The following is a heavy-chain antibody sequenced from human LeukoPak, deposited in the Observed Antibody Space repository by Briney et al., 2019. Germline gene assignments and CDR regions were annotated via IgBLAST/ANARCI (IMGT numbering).Heavy chain of an antibody. D-gene: IGHD6-13*01. V-gene: IGHV3-74*01. Sequence: GGSLRLSCAASGFTFSSYWMHWVRQAPGKGLVWVSRINSDGSSTSYADSVKGRFTISRDNAKNTLYLQMNSLRAEDTAVYYCARGSSWYEAFDYWGQGTLVTVSS. CDR2: INSDGSST. CDR1: GFTFSSYW. CDR3: ARGSSWYEAFDY. J-gene: IGHJ4*02.